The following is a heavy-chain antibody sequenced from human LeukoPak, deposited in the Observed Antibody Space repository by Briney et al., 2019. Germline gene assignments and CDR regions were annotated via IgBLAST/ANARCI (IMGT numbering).Heavy chain of an antibody. CDR3: TRWAFGSGSYYRD. V-gene: IGHV3-15*01. Sequence: GGSLRLSCAASAFIFSNAWMSWVRQAPGKGLEWVGRIKTKTDGGTADYAAPVKGRFTISRDDSKNTLHLQMNSLKTEDTAVYYCTRWAFGSGSYYRDWGQGTLVNVSS. CDR1: AFIFSNAW. D-gene: IGHD3-10*01. CDR2: IKTKTDGGTA. J-gene: IGHJ4*02.